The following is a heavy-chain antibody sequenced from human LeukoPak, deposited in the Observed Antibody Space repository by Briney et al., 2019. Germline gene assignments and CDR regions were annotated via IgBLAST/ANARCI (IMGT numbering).Heavy chain of an antibody. V-gene: IGHV3-30*02. CDR3: AKDSGTYYGDYIDY. D-gene: IGHD3-10*01. CDR1: GFIFSRYG. CDR2: IRYDGSNK. J-gene: IGHJ4*02. Sequence: PGGSLRLSCVASGFIFSRYGMHWVRQAPGKGLEWVTFIRYDGSNKDCADSVKGRFTISRDNTKNTLCLQVNSLRAEDTAVYYCAKDSGTYYGDYIDYWGQGTLVTVSS.